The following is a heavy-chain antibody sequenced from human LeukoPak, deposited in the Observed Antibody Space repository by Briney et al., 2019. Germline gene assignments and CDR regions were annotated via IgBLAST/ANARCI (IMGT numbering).Heavy chain of an antibody. J-gene: IGHJ3*02. CDR2: ISSSSSYI. Sequence: GGSLRLSCAASGFTFSSYSMNWVRQAPGKGLEWVSSISSSSSYIYYADSVKGRFTISRDNAKNSLFLQMSSLRAEDTAVYYCAKYHTTMVPDAFDIWGQGTMVTVSS. CDR1: GFTFSSYS. V-gene: IGHV3-21*04. CDR3: AKYHTTMVPDAFDI. D-gene: IGHD5-18*01.